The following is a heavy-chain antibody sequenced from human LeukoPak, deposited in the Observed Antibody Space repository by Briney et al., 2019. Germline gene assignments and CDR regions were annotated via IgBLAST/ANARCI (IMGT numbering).Heavy chain of an antibody. CDR3: AYSSSSGGWFDP. CDR1: GGSFSGYY. CDR2: INHSGST. J-gene: IGHJ5*02. Sequence: SSETLSLTCAVYGGSFSGYYWSWIRQPPGKGLEWIGEINHSGSTNYNPSLKSRVTISVDTSKNQFSLKLSSVTAADTAVYYCAYSSSSGGWFDPWGQGTLVTVSS. V-gene: IGHV4-34*01. D-gene: IGHD6-6*01.